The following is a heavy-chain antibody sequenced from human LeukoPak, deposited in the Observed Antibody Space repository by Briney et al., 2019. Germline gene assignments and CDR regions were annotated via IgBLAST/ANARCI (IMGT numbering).Heavy chain of an antibody. J-gene: IGHJ3*02. D-gene: IGHD2-2*01. V-gene: IGHV3-7*01. CDR3: ARASPRYCSSTSCYDAFDI. CDR1: GFTFSSYW. CDR2: IKQDGSEK. Sequence: GGSLRLSCAASGFTFSSYWMSWVRQAPGKGLEWVANIKQDGSEKYYVDSVKGRFTISRDNAKNSLYLQMNSLRAEDTAVYYCARASPRYCSSTSCYDAFDIWGQGTMVTVSS.